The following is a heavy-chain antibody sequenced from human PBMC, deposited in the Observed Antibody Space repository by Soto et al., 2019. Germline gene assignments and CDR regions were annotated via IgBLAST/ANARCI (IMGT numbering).Heavy chain of an antibody. Sequence: PSETLSLTCAVYGGSFSGYYWSWIRQPPGKGLEWIGEINHSGSTNYNPSLKSRVTISVDTSKNQFSLKLSSVTAADTAVYYCARGSGDSSGYYYGLDYWGQGTLVTVS. V-gene: IGHV4-34*01. CDR2: INHSGST. J-gene: IGHJ4*02. D-gene: IGHD3-22*01. CDR3: ARGSGDSSGYYYGLDY. CDR1: GGSFSGYY.